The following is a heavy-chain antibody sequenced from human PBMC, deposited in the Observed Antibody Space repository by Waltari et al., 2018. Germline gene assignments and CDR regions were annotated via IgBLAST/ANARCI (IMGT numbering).Heavy chain of an antibody. Sequence: QLQLQESGPGLVKPSETLSLTYTVSGGSISSSSYYWGWIRQPPGKGLEWSGSIYYSGSTYYNPSLKSRVTISVDTSKNQFSLKLSSVTAADTAVYYCARYWELLRTGHFDYWGQGTLVTVSS. CDR2: IYYSGST. CDR1: GGSISSSSYY. J-gene: IGHJ4*02. D-gene: IGHD1-26*01. V-gene: IGHV4-39*07. CDR3: ARYWELLRTGHFDY.